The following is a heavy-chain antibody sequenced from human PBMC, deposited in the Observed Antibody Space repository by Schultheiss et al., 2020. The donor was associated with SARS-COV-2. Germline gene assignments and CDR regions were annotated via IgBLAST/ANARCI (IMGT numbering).Heavy chain of an antibody. J-gene: IGHJ4*02. CDR1: GGSISSSSYY. CDR2: INHSGST. V-gene: IGHV4-39*07. D-gene: IGHD6-19*01. CDR3: ARPLGGFIAVLGY. Sequence: SETLSLTCTVSGGSISSSSYYWGWIRQPPGKGLEWIGEINHSGSTNYNPSLKSRVTISVDTSKNQFSLKLSSVTAADTAVYYCARPLGGFIAVLGYWGQGTLVTVSP.